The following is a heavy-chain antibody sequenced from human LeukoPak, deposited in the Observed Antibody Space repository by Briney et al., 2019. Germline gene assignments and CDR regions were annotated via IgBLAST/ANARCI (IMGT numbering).Heavy chain of an antibody. D-gene: IGHD3-10*01. CDR3: AKANHYYGSGSYYDY. CDR1: GFTFDDYA. V-gene: IGHV3-43D*03. J-gene: IGHJ4*02. Sequence: GGSLRLSCAASGFTFDDYAMHWVRQAPGKGLEWVSLISWDGGSTYYADSVKGRFTISRDNSKNSLYLQMNSLRAEDTALYYCAKANHYYGSGSYYDYWGQGTLVTVSS. CDR2: ISWDGGST.